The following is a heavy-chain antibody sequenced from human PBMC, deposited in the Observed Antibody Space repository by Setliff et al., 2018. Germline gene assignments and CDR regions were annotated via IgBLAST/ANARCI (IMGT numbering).Heavy chain of an antibody. J-gene: IGHJ6*03. D-gene: IGHD5-18*01. CDR3: VREGVDTRSSTDYRYYMDV. CDR2: TIPMFGTT. V-gene: IGHV1-69*05. Sequence: GGSVKVSCKASGGTFSRYGISWVRQAPGQGLGWMGGTIPMFGTTNYARKFQGRVTIITDESTSTAYMQLSSLGSEDTAVYYCVREGVDTRSSTDYRYYMDVWGKGTTVTVSS. CDR1: GGTFSRYG.